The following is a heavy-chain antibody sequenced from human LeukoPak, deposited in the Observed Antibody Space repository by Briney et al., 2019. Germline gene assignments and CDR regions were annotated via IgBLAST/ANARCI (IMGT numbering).Heavy chain of an antibody. J-gene: IGHJ3*02. Sequence: SETLSLTCTVSGGSISTYYWSWIRQPPGKGLEWIGYIFYSGSTNYNPSLKSRVTISVDTSKNQFSLKMTSVTAADTAVYYCAREGSGRAFDIWGQGAMVTVSS. CDR3: AREGSGRAFDI. CDR2: IFYSGST. D-gene: IGHD3-3*01. CDR1: GGSISTYY. V-gene: IGHV4-59*01.